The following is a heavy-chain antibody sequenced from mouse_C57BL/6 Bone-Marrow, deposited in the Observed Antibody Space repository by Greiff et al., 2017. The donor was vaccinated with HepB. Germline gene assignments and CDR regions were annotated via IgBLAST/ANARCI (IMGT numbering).Heavy chain of an antibody. CDR3: ARSRITTVVKYFDV. V-gene: IGHV1-19*01. D-gene: IGHD1-1*01. Sequence: EVQLQESGPVLVKPGASVKMSCKASGYTFTDYYMNWVKQSHGKSLEWIGVINPYNGGTSYNQKFKGKATLTVDKSSSTAYMELNSLTSEDSAVYYCARSRITTVVKYFDVWGTGTTVTVSS. J-gene: IGHJ1*03. CDR2: INPYNGGT. CDR1: GYTFTDYY.